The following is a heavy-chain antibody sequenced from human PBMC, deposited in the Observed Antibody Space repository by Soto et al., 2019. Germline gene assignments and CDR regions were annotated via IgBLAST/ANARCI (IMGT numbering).Heavy chain of an antibody. D-gene: IGHD3-9*01. J-gene: IGHJ6*02. V-gene: IGHV4-4*07. CDR1: GGSISSYY. CDR2: LYTSGST. CDR3: AGMTGPKTYYYYYGMDV. Sequence: SETLSLTCSVSGGSISSYYWRWIRRRAGSGLEWIGRLYTSGSTNYNPSLKSRVTMSVDTSKNQFSLNLSSVTAENTAVYYCAGMTGPKTYYYYYGMDVWGQGTTVTVSS.